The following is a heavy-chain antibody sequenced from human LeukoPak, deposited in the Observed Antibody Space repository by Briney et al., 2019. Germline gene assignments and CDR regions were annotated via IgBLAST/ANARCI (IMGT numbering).Heavy chain of an antibody. CDR1: GFTVSSNY. D-gene: IGHD4/OR15-4a*01. CDR3: ARDYGAGWFDP. J-gene: IGHJ5*02. Sequence: GGSLRLSCAASGFTVSSNYMSWVRQAPGKGLECVSVIYSGGSTYYADSVKGRFTISRHNSKNTLYLQMNSPRAEDTAVYYCARDYGAGWFDPWGQGTLVTVSS. CDR2: IYSGGST. V-gene: IGHV3-53*04.